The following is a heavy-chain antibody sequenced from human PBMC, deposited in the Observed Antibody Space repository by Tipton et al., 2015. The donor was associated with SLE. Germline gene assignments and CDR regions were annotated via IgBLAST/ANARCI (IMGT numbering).Heavy chain of an antibody. J-gene: IGHJ3*01. Sequence: TLSLTCTVSGGSITSGSYYWSWIRQPAGKGLEWIGRVYATGSTYYNPSLKSRVTISVDTSKNQFSLTLTSVTAADTAVYYCARLTHFSGGAFDVWGRGTLVPVSS. CDR1: GGSITSGSYY. CDR2: VYATGST. V-gene: IGHV4-61*02. CDR3: ARLTHFSGGAFDV. D-gene: IGHD3-16*01.